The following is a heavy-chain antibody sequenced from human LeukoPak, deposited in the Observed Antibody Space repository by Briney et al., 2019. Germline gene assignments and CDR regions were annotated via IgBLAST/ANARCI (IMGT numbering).Heavy chain of an antibody. D-gene: IGHD6-19*01. Sequence: GGSLRLSCAASGFMFSSNWMSWVRQAPGKGLEWVSGISGSGISTYYADSVKGRFTISRDISRNTLYLQMNSLRAEDTAIYYCATGPQFPDYWGQGTLVTVSS. CDR1: GFMFSSNW. CDR3: ATGPQFPDY. CDR2: ISGSGIST. V-gene: IGHV3-23*01. J-gene: IGHJ4*02.